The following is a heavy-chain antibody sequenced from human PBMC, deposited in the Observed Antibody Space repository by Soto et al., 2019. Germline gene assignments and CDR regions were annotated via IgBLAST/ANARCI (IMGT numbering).Heavy chain of an antibody. CDR1: GFTFSSYG. V-gene: IGHV3-30*18. J-gene: IGHJ4*02. CDR3: AKETHSSSAY. D-gene: IGHD6-13*01. CDR2: ISYDGSNK. Sequence: QVQLVESGGGVVQPGRSLRLSCAASGFTFSSYGMHWVRQAPGKGLEWVAVISYDGSNKYYADSVKGRFTISRDNSNNTLYLQKNSLRAEDTAVYYCAKETHSSSAYWGQGTLVTVSS.